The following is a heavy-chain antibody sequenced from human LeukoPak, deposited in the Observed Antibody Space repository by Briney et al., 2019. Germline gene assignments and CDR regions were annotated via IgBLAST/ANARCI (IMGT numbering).Heavy chain of an antibody. Sequence: GGSLRLSCAASGFTFSSYSMNWVRQAPGKGLEWVSFISSSSSYIYYADSVKGRFTISRDNAKNSLYLQMNSLRAEDTAVYYCARFGIVGATPAPFDYWGQGTLVTVSS. CDR1: GFTFSSYS. V-gene: IGHV3-21*01. CDR3: ARFGIVGATPAPFDY. D-gene: IGHD1-26*01. CDR2: ISSSSSYI. J-gene: IGHJ4*02.